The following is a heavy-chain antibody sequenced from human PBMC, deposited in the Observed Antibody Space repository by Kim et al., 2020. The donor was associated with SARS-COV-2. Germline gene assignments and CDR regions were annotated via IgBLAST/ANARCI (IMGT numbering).Heavy chain of an antibody. CDR2: IIPIFGTA. Sequence: SVKVSCKASGGTFSSYAISWVRQAPGQGLEWMGGIIPIFGTANYAQKFQGRVTITADESTSTAYMELSSLRSEDTAVYYCAREGALALDYYYYGMDVWGQGTTVTVSS. V-gene: IGHV1-69*13. J-gene: IGHJ6*02. CDR3: AREGALALDYYYYGMDV. CDR1: GGTFSSYA.